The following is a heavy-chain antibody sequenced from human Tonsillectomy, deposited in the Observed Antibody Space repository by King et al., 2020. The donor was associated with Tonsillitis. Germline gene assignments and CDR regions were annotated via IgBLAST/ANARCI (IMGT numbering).Heavy chain of an antibody. J-gene: IGHJ4*02. CDR1: GGSFSGYY. D-gene: IGHD3-9*01. Sequence: VQLQLWGAGLLKPSETLSLTCAVYGGSFSGYYWSWIRQPPGKGLEWIGEINHSGSTNYNPSLKSRVTVSVDTSKNQFSLKLSSVTAADTAVYYCARGRRAYYDILTGYGYWGQGTLVTVSS. CDR3: ARGRRAYYDILTGYGY. V-gene: IGHV4-34*01. CDR2: INHSGST.